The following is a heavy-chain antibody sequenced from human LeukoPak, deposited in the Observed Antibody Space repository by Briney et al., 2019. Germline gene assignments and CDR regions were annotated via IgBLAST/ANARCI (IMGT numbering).Heavy chain of an antibody. CDR1: GFTFSSYW. CDR2: INSDGSST. Sequence: GGSLRLSCAASGFTFSSYWMHWVRQAPEKGLVWVSRINSDGSSTSYADSMKGRFTISRDDAKNTLYLQMNSLRAEDTAVYYCARGIFSNWFDPWGQGTLVTVSS. CDR3: ARGIFSNWFDP. V-gene: IGHV3-74*01. J-gene: IGHJ5*02.